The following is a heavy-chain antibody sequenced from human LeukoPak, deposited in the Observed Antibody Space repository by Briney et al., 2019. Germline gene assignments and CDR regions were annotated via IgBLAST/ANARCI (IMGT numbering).Heavy chain of an antibody. CDR1: GGSISSNTYF. CDR2: IYSSGRT. J-gene: IGHJ3*02. D-gene: IGHD2-8*02. V-gene: IGHV4-61*02. Sequence: SETLSLTCTVSGGSISSNTYFYNWIRQPAGKGLEWIGRIYSSGRTDYNPSLKSRVTISVDMSKNQFSLKLTSVTAADMAVYYCAMRLVGPGAFGIWGQGTMVTVSS. CDR3: AMRLVGPGAFGI.